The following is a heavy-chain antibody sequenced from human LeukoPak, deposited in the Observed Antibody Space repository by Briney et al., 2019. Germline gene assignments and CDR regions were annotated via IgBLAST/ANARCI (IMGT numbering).Heavy chain of an antibody. Sequence: GGSLRLSCRVSGFTFSSYGKNWVRQAPGKGLGWVAYIGGWSDPIDYADSVKGRFTVPRDNGDSTLYLEMNSLRVEDTGVYYCARDPGFAVARWGQGALVIVSS. J-gene: IGHJ4*02. CDR2: IGGWSDPI. CDR1: GFTFSSYG. CDR3: ARDPGFAVAR. V-gene: IGHV3-48*04.